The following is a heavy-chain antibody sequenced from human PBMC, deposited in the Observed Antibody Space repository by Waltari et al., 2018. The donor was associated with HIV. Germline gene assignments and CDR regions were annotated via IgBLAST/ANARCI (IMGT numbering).Heavy chain of an antibody. J-gene: IGHJ4*02. CDR2: IYHSGST. V-gene: IGHV4-38-2*02. CDR1: GYSISSGYY. Sequence: QVQLQESGPGLVKPSETLSLTCTVSGYSISSGYYWGWIRQPPGKGLEWIGIIYHSGSTYYNPALKSRFTISVDTSKNQFSLKLSSVTAADTAVYYCARVFSGYYYEHWGQGTLVTVSS. CDR3: ARVFSGYYYEH. D-gene: IGHD3-22*01.